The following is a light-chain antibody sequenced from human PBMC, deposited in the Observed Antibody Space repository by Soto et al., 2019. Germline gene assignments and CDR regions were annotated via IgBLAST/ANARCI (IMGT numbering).Light chain of an antibody. CDR3: CSYAGSYTWV. CDR1: SSDVGDYNY. Sequence: QSALTQPRSVSGSPGQSVTISCTGTSSDVGDYNYVSWYQQHPGKAPKLMIYDVSERPSAVPDRFSGSKSGNTASLTISGLQAEDEADYYCCSYAGSYTWVFGGGTKLTVL. V-gene: IGLV2-11*01. J-gene: IGLJ3*02. CDR2: DVS.